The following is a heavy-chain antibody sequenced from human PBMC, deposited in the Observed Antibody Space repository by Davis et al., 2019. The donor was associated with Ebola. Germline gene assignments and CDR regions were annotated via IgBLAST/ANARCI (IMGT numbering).Heavy chain of an antibody. V-gene: IGHV3-73*01. CDR2: IRSKAKSYAT. CDR3: AKDPRHYYDRSGYYYDY. D-gene: IGHD3-22*01. J-gene: IGHJ4*02. Sequence: GESLKIPCAASGFTFSGSAMHRVRQASGKGLGGVGRIRSKAKSYATAYAASVKGRFTISRDDSKNTAYLQMNSLKTEDTAVYYCAKDPRHYYDRSGYYYDYWGQGTLVTVSS. CDR1: GFTFSGSA.